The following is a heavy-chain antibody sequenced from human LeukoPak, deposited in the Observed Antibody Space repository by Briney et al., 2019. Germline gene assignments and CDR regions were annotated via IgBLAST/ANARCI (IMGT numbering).Heavy chain of an antibody. D-gene: IGHD2/OR15-2a*01. V-gene: IGHV3-23*01. CDR1: GYTFRNYA. CDR2: FSGSGGTT. Sequence: GGSQRLSCTASGYTFRNYAMTWVRHAPGKGVEWLSTFSGSGGTTYYADSVKGRLSISKDHSKNTLSLQMNSLRAEDTAVYYCAKPSSIVIVPTALQRSLDYWGQGALVTVSS. J-gene: IGHJ4*02. CDR3: AKPSSIVIVPTALQRSLDY.